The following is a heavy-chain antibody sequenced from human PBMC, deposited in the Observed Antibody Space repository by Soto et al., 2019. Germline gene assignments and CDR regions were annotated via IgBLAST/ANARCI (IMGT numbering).Heavy chain of an antibody. J-gene: IGHJ4*02. Sequence: EVQLLESGGGLAQPGGSLRLSCAASGFTFSTYAMAWVRQTPEKGLEWVSSISGSGDSTYYADSVKGRFTISRDNSKNTVSLQMNSLRAEDTAIYYCAKKWGGTYPFEYWGQGTVVTVSS. D-gene: IGHD1-26*01. CDR1: GFTFSTYA. CDR2: ISGSGDST. V-gene: IGHV3-23*01. CDR3: AKKWGGTYPFEY.